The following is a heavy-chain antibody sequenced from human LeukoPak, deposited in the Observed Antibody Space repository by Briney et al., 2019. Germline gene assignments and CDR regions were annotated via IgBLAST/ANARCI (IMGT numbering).Heavy chain of an antibody. J-gene: IGHJ5*02. CDR2: TTPVIETA. D-gene: IGHD3-10*01. CDR3: ARVNLRGSNYNWFDP. CDR1: GGTFLSHT. Sequence: GASVKVSCKTSGGTFLSHTFSWVRQAPGKGLEWMGKTTPVIETANYAQTFQGRVSIYADKSTTTVYMDLSGLRPDDAAVYYCARVNLRGSNYNWFDPWGQGTRVTVSS. V-gene: IGHV1-69*08.